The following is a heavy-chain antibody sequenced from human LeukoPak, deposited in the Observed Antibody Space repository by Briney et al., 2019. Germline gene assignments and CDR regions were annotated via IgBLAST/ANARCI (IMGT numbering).Heavy chain of an antibody. CDR1: GGSISNYY. Sequence: PSETLSLTCTVSGGSISNYYWNWIRQPPGKGLEWIGYVSYSGTTEYNPSLRSRVSISVDMSKNQFSLKLTSVTAADTAVYYCARRGYDYSFDFWGQGTLVTVSS. CDR3: ARRGYDYSFDF. D-gene: IGHD5-18*01. J-gene: IGHJ4*02. V-gene: IGHV4-59*01. CDR2: VSYSGTT.